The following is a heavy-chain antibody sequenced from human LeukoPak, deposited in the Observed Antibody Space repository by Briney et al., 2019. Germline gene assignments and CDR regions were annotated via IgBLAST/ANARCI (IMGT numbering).Heavy chain of an antibody. D-gene: IGHD3-10*01. CDR1: GFTFSSYW. V-gene: IGHV3-74*01. Sequence: GGSLRLSCAASGFTFSSYWMHWVRQAPGKGLVWVSRIKSDGSSTSYADSVKGRFTISRDNAKNTLYLQMNSLRAEDTAVYYCARHGSITMVRGRLRYYYMDVWGKGTTVTISS. J-gene: IGHJ6*03. CDR3: ARHGSITMVRGRLRYYYMDV. CDR2: IKSDGSST.